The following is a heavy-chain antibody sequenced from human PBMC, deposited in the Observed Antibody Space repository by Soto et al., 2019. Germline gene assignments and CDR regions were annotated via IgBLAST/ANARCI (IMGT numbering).Heavy chain of an antibody. CDR2: ISYDEDNI. J-gene: IGHJ2*01. D-gene: IGHD4-17*01. Sequence: QEQLVESGGGTVQPGRSLRLSCAASGFTFSHYGMHWVRQAPGKGLEWVAVISYDEDNIYYADSVKGRFTISRDNSDNTLYLQMNSLRPEDTGVYYCAKSGTKVTTFWYLDLWGRGTLVTASS. CDR1: GFTFSHYG. V-gene: IGHV3-30*18. CDR3: AKSGTKVTTFWYLDL.